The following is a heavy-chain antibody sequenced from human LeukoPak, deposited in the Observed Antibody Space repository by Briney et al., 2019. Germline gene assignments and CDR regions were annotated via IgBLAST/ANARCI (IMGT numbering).Heavy chain of an antibody. CDR3: AGQWDIVVVPAAIDP. D-gene: IGHD2-2*01. V-gene: IGHV1-2*02. CDR2: INPNSGGT. CDR1: GYTFTGYY. Sequence: ASVKVSCKASGYTFTGYYMHWVRQAPGQGLEWMGWINPNSGGTNYAQKFQGRVTMTRDTSISTAYMELSRLRSDDTAVYYCAGQWDIVVVPAAIDPWGQGTLVTVSS. J-gene: IGHJ5*02.